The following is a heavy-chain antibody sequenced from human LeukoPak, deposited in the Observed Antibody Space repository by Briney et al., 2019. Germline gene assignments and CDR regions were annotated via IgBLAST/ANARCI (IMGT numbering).Heavy chain of an antibody. CDR3: VKGRGSGSYPYYFDY. CDR1: GFTFSSYA. V-gene: IGHV3-23*01. D-gene: IGHD3-10*01. CDR2: ISGSGGST. J-gene: IGHJ4*02. Sequence: GGSLRLSCAASGFTFSSYAMSWVRQAPGKGLEWVSAISGSGGSTYYADSVKGRFTISRDNSKNTLYLQMSSLRAEDTAVYYCVKGRGSGSYPYYFDYWGQGTLVTVSS.